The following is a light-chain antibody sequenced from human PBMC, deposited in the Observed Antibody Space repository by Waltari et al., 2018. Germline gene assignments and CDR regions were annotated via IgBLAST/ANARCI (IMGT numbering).Light chain of an antibody. CDR1: SSDVGAFNY. V-gene: IGLV2-14*03. CDR3: SSYSSSSALRV. Sequence: QSALTQPASVSGSPGQSITISCTGTSSDVGAFNYVSWYQQHPGKAPKLIIYDVTNRPSGVSRRFAASKFGNMASLTISGLQADDDADYYCSSYSSSSALRVVGGGTKLTVL. J-gene: IGLJ2*01. CDR2: DVT.